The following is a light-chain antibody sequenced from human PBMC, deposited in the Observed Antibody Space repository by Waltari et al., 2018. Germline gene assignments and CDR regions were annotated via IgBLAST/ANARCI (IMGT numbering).Light chain of an antibody. J-gene: IGKJ1*01. V-gene: IGKV1-8*01. CDR3: QQYYSYPVT. Sequence: AIRLTPPPSSIAASTGDKVTISCRASQGVSNYLAWYQQKPGSTPQLLIYASSTLQPDVPSRFGGSGSGTDFSLTISCLQCEDFATYCCQQYYSYPVTFGQGTRVEV. CDR1: QGVSNY. CDR2: ASS.